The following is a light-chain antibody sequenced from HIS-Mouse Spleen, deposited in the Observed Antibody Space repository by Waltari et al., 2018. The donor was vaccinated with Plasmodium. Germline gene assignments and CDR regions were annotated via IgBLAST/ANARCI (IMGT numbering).Light chain of an antibody. Sequence: DIQMTQSPSTLSASVGDRVTITCRASQSISSWFAWYEQKPGKVPKLLIYKASSLESGVPSRFIGSGSGTEFTLTISSLQPDDFATYYCQQYNSYSWTFGQGTKVEIK. CDR1: QSISSW. V-gene: IGKV1-5*03. J-gene: IGKJ1*01. CDR3: QQYNSYSWT. CDR2: KAS.